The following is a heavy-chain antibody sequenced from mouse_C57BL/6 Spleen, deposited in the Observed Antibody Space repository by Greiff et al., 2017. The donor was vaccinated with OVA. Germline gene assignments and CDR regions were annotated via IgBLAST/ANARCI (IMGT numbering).Heavy chain of an antibody. J-gene: IGHJ3*01. CDR1: GYTFTDYY. V-gene: IGHV1-26*01. CDR3: AREGVYYGSSYWFAY. Sequence: VQLQQSGPELVKPGASVKISCKASGYTFTDYYMNWVKQSHGKSLEWIGDINPNNGGTSYNQKFKGKATLTVDKSSSPAYMELRSLTSEDSAVYYCAREGVYYGSSYWFAYWGQGTLVTVSA. D-gene: IGHD1-1*01. CDR2: INPNNGGT.